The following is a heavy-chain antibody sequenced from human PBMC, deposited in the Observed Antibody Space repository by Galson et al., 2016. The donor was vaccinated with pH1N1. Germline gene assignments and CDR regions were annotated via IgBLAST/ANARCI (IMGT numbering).Heavy chain of an antibody. CDR1: GFTFNKYA. CDR3: AKDPRRGCNADGVDY. Sequence: SLRLSCAASGFTFNKYAMTWVRQAPGKGLEWVSAISGSGRDTYYADAVKGRFTISRHNSKDTVYLQMNSLKVEDTAIYYCAKDPRRGCNADGVDYSGQGTLVTVSA. V-gene: IGHV3-23*01. D-gene: IGHD2/OR15-2a*01. CDR2: ISGSGRDT. J-gene: IGHJ4*02.